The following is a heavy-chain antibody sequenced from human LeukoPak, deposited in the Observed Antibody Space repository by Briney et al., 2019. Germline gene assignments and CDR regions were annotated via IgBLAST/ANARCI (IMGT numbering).Heavy chain of an antibody. CDR3: AKDQAYYDSSGYYLPTLDY. CDR2: ISYDGSNK. CDR1: GFTFSNYG. D-gene: IGHD3-22*01. J-gene: IGHJ4*02. Sequence: PGRSLRLSCAASGFTFSNYGIHWVRQAPGKGLEWVAVISYDGSNKYYADSVKGRFTISRDNSKNTLYLQMNSLRAEDTAVYYCAKDQAYYDSSGYYLPTLDYWGQGTLVTVSS. V-gene: IGHV3-30*18.